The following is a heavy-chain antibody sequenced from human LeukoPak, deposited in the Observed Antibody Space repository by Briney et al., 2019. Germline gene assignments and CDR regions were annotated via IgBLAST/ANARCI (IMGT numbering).Heavy chain of an antibody. CDR3: ARHGAGNYYDSSGYYYYYGMDV. J-gene: IGHJ6*02. Sequence: SETLSLTCTVSGGSISSYYWSWIRQPPGKGLEWIGYIYYSGSTNYNPSLKSRVTISVDTSKNQFSLKLSSVTAADTAVYYCARHGAGNYYDSSGYYYYYGMDVWGQGTTVTVSS. D-gene: IGHD3-22*01. V-gene: IGHV4-59*08. CDR2: IYYSGST. CDR1: GGSISSYY.